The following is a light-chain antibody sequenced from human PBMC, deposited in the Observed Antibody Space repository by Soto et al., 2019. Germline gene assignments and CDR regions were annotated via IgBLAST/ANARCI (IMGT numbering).Light chain of an antibody. CDR2: GAS. CDR1: QRVSSTY. V-gene: IGKV3-20*01. Sequence: EVVLTQSPGTLSVSPGERATLSCRASQRVSSTYLAWYQQKPGQAPRLLIYGASSRATGIPDRFSGSGSETDFTLTINRLEPEDFAVYYCQQYGTSPYTFGQGTKVDIK. J-gene: IGKJ2*01. CDR3: QQYGTSPYT.